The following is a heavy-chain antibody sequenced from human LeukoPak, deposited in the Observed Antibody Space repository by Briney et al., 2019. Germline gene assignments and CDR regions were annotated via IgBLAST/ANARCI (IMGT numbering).Heavy chain of an antibody. CDR1: GYTFTGYY. J-gene: IGHJ4*02. Sequence: ASVKVSCKASGYTFTGYYMHWVRQAPGQGLEWMGWINPNSGGTNYAQKFQGRVTITADESTSTAYMELSSLRSEDTAVYYCASPPSYYDSSGRFDYWGQGTLVTVSS. D-gene: IGHD3-22*01. V-gene: IGHV1-2*02. CDR3: ASPPSYYDSSGRFDY. CDR2: INPNSGGT.